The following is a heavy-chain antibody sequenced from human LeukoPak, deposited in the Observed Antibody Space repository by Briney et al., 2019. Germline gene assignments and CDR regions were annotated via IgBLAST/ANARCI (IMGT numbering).Heavy chain of an antibody. CDR1: GFTFSSYE. D-gene: IGHD3-22*01. CDR3: AREDRVYYYASSGYYDY. J-gene: IGHJ4*02. V-gene: IGHV3-48*03. Sequence: GGSLRLSCAASGFTFSSYEMNWVRQAPGKGLEWVSYISSSGSTIYYADSVKGRFTISRDNSKNTLYLQMDSLRAEDTAVYYCAREDRVYYYASSGYYDYWGQGTLVTVSS. CDR2: ISSSGSTI.